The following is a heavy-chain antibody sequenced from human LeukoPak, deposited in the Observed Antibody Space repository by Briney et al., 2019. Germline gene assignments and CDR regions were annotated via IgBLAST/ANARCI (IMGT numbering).Heavy chain of an antibody. CDR3: ARSHYFDSGGYYYYYFGMDV. V-gene: IGHV3-33*01. D-gene: IGHD3-22*01. CDR1: GFTFSSYG. Sequence: GGSLRLSCAASGFTFSSYGMHWVRQAPGKGLEWVAVIWYDGSNKYYADSVKGRFTISRDNSKNTLYLQMNSLRAEDTAVYYCARSHYFDSGGYYYYYFGMDVWGQGTTVTVSS. CDR2: IWYDGSNK. J-gene: IGHJ6*02.